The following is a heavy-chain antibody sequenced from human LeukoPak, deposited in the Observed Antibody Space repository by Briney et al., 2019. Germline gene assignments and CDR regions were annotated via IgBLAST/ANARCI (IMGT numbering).Heavy chain of an antibody. J-gene: IGHJ4*02. CDR2: IDYSGST. V-gene: IGHV4-31*03. CDR1: GGSFRSGGFY. D-gene: IGHD4-11*01. CDR3: ARLDSDYYFDY. Sequence: SETLSLTCTVSGGSFRSGGFYWSWIRQHPGKGLEWIGYIDYSGSTYYNPSLKSRVTISVDTSKNQFSLNLSSVTAADTAVYYCARLDSDYYFDYWGQGTLVTVSS.